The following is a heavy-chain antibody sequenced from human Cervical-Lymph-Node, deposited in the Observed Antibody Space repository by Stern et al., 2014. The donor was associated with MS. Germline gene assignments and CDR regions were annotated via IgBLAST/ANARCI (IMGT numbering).Heavy chain of an antibody. CDR2: IVPIFGTA. CDR3: AREFNYDSSGYYFYY. V-gene: IGHV1-69*01. CDR1: GGTFSTYA. J-gene: IGHJ4*02. Sequence: QVKLGQSGAEVKKPGSSVKVSCKASGGTFSTYAITWVRQAPGQGLEWMGGIVPIFGTANYAQKFQGRVTITADESTSTAYMELSSLRSEDTAVYYCAREFNYDSSGYYFYYWGQGTLVTVSS. D-gene: IGHD3-22*01.